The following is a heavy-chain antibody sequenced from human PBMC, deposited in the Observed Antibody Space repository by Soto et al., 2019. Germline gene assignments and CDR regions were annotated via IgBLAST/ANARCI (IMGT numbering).Heavy chain of an antibody. Sequence: SETLSLTCTVSGGSISSGDYYWSWIRQPPGKGLEWIGYIYYSGSTYYNPSLKSRVTISVDTSKNQFSLKLSSVTAADTAVYYCARGDYDILTGYPRAYFDYWGQGTLVTVSS. D-gene: IGHD3-9*01. V-gene: IGHV4-30-4*01. CDR1: GGSISSGDYY. CDR3: ARGDYDILTGYPRAYFDY. CDR2: IYYSGST. J-gene: IGHJ4*02.